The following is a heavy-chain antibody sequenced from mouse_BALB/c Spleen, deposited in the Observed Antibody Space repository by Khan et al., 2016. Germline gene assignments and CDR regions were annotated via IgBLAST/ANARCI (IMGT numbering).Heavy chain of an antibody. V-gene: IGHV14-3*02. CDR3: ANYYFDY. J-gene: IGHJ2*01. CDR2: IDPANGNT. Sequence: VQLQQSGAELVKPGASVKLSCTASGFNIKDTYMHWVKQRPEQGLEWLGRIDPANGNTKYDPKFQGKATITADTSSNTAYLQLSSLTAEDTAVYYCANYYFDYWGQGTTHTVSS. CDR1: GFNIKDTY.